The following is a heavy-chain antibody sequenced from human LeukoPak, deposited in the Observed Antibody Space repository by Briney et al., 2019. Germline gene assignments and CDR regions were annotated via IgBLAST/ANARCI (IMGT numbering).Heavy chain of an antibody. J-gene: IGHJ3*02. CDR1: GFTFDDYA. D-gene: IGHD5-12*01. CDR2: ISWNSGSI. CDR3: ARTGYSGYDI. V-gene: IGHV3-9*01. Sequence: PGGSLRLSCTASGFTFDDYAMHWVRQAPGKGLEWVSGISWNSGSIGYADSVKGRFTISRDNAKNSLYLQMNSLRAEDTAVYYCARTGYSGYDIWGQGTMVTVSS.